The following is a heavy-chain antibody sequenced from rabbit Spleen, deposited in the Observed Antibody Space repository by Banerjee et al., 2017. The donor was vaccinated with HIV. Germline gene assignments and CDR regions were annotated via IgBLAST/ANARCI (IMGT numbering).Heavy chain of an antibody. J-gene: IGHJ4*01. D-gene: IGHD1-1*01. Sequence: QSLEESGGDLVKPGASLTLTCTASGFSFSSSYWICWVRQAPGKGLEWIACIYSGNDITYYASWAKGRFTISKTSSTTVTLQMTSLTAADTATYFCARDHSSSGYWGFNWWGPGTLVTVS. CDR3: ARDHSSSGYWGFNW. CDR1: GFSFSSSYW. V-gene: IGHV1S40*01. CDR2: IYSGNDIT.